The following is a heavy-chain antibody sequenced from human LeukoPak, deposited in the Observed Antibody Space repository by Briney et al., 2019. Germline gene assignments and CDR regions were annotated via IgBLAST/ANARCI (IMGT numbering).Heavy chain of an antibody. Sequence: SETLSLTCAVYGGPFSGYYWSWIRQPPGKGLEWIGYMYYSGSTNYNPSLKSRVTISVDTSKNQFSLKLTAVTAADTAVYYCARETPGAGHFDYWGQGSLVTVSS. CDR3: ARETPGAGHFDY. CDR2: MYYSGST. D-gene: IGHD7-27*01. V-gene: IGHV4-59*01. CDR1: GGPFSGYY. J-gene: IGHJ4*02.